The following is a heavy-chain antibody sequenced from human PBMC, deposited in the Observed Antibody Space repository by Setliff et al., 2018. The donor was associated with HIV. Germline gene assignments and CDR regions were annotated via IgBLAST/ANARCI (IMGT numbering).Heavy chain of an antibody. CDR3: ARDGDYYGSGSYGTLDY. CDR2: IWYDGSNK. Sequence: GGSLRLSCAASGFIFNNYGMQWVRQAPGKGLEWVAVIWYDGSNKYYADSVKGRFTISRDNSKNTLYLQMNSLRAEDTAVYYCARDGDYYGSGSYGTLDYWGQGTLVTVSS. V-gene: IGHV3-33*01. CDR1: GFIFNNYG. J-gene: IGHJ4*02. D-gene: IGHD3-10*01.